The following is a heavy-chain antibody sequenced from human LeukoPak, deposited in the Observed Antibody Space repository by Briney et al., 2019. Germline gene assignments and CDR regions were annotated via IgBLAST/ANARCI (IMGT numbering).Heavy chain of an antibody. Sequence: GASVKVSCKASGYTFTSYGISWVRQAPGQGLEWMGWISAYNGNTNYAQKVQYRVTMTTDTSTSTAYMELRSHRSDDTAVYYCAKVARVGATYFDVWGRGTLVTVSS. V-gene: IGHV1-18*01. CDR3: AKVARVGATYFDV. D-gene: IGHD1-26*01. CDR1: GYTFTSYG. J-gene: IGHJ2*01. CDR2: ISAYNGNT.